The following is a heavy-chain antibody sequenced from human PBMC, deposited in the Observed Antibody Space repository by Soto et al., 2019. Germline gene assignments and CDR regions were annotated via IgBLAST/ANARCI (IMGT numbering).Heavy chain of an antibody. Sequence: EVQLLESGGGLIQPGGSLRLSCAASGFTFSSYAMSWVRQAPGKGLEWVSAISGSGGSTYYADSVQGRFTISRDNPKNTLYLQMNSLRAEDTAVYYCPTHARRRAAAGTPFVYLGQGSLVPLPS. CDR1: GFTFSSYA. V-gene: IGHV3-23*01. D-gene: IGHD6-13*01. CDR3: PTHARRRAAAGTPFVY. CDR2: ISGSGGST. J-gene: IGHJ4*02.